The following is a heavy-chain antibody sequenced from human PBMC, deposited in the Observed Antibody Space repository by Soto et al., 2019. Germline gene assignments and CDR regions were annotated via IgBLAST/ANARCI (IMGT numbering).Heavy chain of an antibody. D-gene: IGHD1-26*01. Sequence: GGSLRLSCAASGFTFSSYGMHWVRQAPGKGLVWVSRINSDGSSTSYADSVKGRFTVSRDNAKNTLYLQMNSLRAEDTAVYFCARDVTVSTGSYPHCWGQGTLVTVSS. CDR1: GFTFSSYG. V-gene: IGHV3-74*01. CDR3: ARDVTVSTGSYPHC. J-gene: IGHJ4*02. CDR2: INSDGSST.